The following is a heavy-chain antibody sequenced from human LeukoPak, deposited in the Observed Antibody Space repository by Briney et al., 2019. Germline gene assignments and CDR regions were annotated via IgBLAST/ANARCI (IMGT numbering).Heavy chain of an antibody. D-gene: IGHD5-18*01. CDR2: ISTSVNTI. V-gene: IGHV3-11*01. Sequence: GGSLRLSCAASGFTFSDYYMSWIRQASGKGLEWVSYISTSVNTIYYADSVKGRFTVSRDNSKNTLYLQMNSLRAEDTAVYSCARGLGYSYGYGIDYWGQGTLVIASS. CDR3: ARGLGYSYGYGIDY. CDR1: GFTFSDYY. J-gene: IGHJ4*02.